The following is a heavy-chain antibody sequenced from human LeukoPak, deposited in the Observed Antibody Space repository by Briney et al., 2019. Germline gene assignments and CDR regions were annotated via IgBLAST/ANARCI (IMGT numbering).Heavy chain of an antibody. CDR1: GGTFSSYA. Sequence: SVTVSCKASGGTFSSYAISWVRQAPGQGLEWMGGIIPIFGTASYAQKFQGRVTITADESTSTAYMELSSLRSEDTAVYYCARGPIAARSPYNYYYYGMDVWGQGTTVTVSS. V-gene: IGHV1-69*13. CDR2: IIPIFGTA. CDR3: ARGPIAARSPYNYYYYGMDV. D-gene: IGHD6-6*01. J-gene: IGHJ6*02.